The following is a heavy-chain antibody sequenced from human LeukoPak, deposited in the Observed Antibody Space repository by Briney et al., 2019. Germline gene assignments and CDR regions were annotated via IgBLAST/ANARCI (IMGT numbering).Heavy chain of an antibody. CDR1: GGSFSGYY. CDR3: ARGGFYYGSGSYYPY. V-gene: IGHV4-34*01. Sequence: PSETLSLTCAVYGGSFSGYYWSWIRQPPGKGLEWIGKINHSGSTNYNPSLKSRVTISVDTSKNQFSLKLSSVTAADTAVYYCARGGFYYGSGSYYPYWGQGTLVTVSS. D-gene: IGHD3-10*01. CDR2: INHSGST. J-gene: IGHJ4*02.